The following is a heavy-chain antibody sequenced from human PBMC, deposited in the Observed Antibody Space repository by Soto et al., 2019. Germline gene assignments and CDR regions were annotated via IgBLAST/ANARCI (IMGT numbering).Heavy chain of an antibody. V-gene: IGHV4-34*01. CDR3: ATSPAGTYSVCDSYSGH. CDR2: INHSGST. Sequence: QVQLQQWGAGLLKPSETLSLTCAVYGGSFSGYYWSWIRQPPGKGLEWIGEINHSGSTNYNPSLKSRVTISVDTSTNQFSLNLSSAHAADTAVYYCATSPAGTYSVCDSYSGHWGQGTLVTVSS. D-gene: IGHD2-21*02. J-gene: IGHJ4*02. CDR1: GGSFSGYY.